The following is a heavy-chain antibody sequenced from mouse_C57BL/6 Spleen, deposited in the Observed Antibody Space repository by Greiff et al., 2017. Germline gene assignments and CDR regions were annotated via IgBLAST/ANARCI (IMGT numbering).Heavy chain of an antibody. CDR3: ASITTVAMDY. V-gene: IGHV1-82*01. CDR1: GYAFSSSW. Sequence: VMLVESGPELVKPGASVKISCKASGYAFSSSWMNWVKQRPGKGLEWIGRIYPGDGDTNYNGKFKGKATLTADKSSSTAYMQLSSLTSEDSAVYFCASITTVAMDYWGQGTSVTVSS. D-gene: IGHD1-1*01. J-gene: IGHJ4*01. CDR2: IYPGDGDT.